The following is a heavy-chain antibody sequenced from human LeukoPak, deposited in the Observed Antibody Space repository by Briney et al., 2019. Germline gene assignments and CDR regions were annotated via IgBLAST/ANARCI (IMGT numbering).Heavy chain of an antibody. J-gene: IGHJ4*02. CDR1: GFSSNTYA. Sequence: PGGSLRLSCAASGFSSNTYAMHWVRQAPGKGLEWVAVISFDETSKYYTDSVKGRFTISRDNSRHILYLQMNSLKSEDTAVYYCATIPSGYDVIEDDYWGQGTLVTVSS. CDR3: ATIPSGYDVIEDDY. D-gene: IGHD5-12*01. CDR2: ISFDETSK. V-gene: IGHV3-30*03.